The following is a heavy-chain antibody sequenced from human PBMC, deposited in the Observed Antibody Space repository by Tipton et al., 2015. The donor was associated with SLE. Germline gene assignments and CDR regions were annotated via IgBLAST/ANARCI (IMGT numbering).Heavy chain of an antibody. CDR3: ARGGIAAAGKDWFNP. CDR1: GYTFTSYY. V-gene: IGHV1-46*01. CDR2: INPSGGST. Sequence: QVQLVQSGAEVKKPGASVKVSCKASGYTFTSYYMHWVRQAPGQGLEWMGIINPSGGSTSYAQKFQGRVTMTRDTSTSTVYMELRCLRSEDTAVYCCARGGIAAAGKDWFNPWGQGTLVSVSS. J-gene: IGHJ5*02. D-gene: IGHD6-13*01.